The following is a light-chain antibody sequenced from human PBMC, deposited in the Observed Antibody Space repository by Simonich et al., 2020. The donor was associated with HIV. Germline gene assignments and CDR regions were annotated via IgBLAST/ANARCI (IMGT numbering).Light chain of an antibody. CDR2: EGS. J-gene: IGLJ3*02. CDR1: SSDVGIYNL. CDR3: SSYTSSSTWV. V-gene: IGLV2-14*02. Sequence: QSALTQPASVSGSPGKSITISCTGTSSDVGIYNLVSWYQQHPGKAPKLMIYEGSQRPSGVSHRFSGSKSGNTASLTISGLQAEDEADYYCSSYTSSSTWVFGGGTKLTVL.